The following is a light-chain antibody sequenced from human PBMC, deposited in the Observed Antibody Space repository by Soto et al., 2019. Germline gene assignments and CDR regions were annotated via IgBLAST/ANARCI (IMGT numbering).Light chain of an antibody. V-gene: IGLV1-36*01. CDR2: YDD. CDR3: AAWDDSLNGVV. J-gene: IGLJ2*01. CDR1: SSNIGNNA. Sequence: QSVLTQPPSVSEAPRQRVTISCSGSSSNIGNNAVNWYQQLPGKAPKLLIYYDDLLPSGVSDRFSCSKSGTSASLAISGRQSEDEADYYCAAWDDSLNGVVFGGGTKVTVL.